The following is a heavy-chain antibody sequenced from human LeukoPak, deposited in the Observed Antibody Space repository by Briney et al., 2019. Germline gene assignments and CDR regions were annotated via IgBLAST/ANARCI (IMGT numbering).Heavy chain of an antibody. Sequence: SVKVSCKACGGTFRSYVISWVRQAPGQGLEWMGGIIPIFGTANYAQKFQGRVTITTDESTSTAYMELSSLRSEDTAVYYCARAGKTIFGVVTQYYFDYWGQGTLVTVSS. J-gene: IGHJ4*02. CDR2: IIPIFGTA. D-gene: IGHD3-3*01. V-gene: IGHV1-69*05. CDR3: ARAGKTIFGVVTQYYFDY. CDR1: GGTFRSYV.